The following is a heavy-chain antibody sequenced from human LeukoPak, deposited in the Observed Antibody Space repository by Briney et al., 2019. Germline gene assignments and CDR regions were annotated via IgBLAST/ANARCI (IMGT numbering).Heavy chain of an antibody. D-gene: IGHD3-16*01. J-gene: IGHJ4*02. CDR2: IFYSGST. CDR1: GGSLSSSSYY. Sequence: PSWTLSLTCTVSGGSLSSSSYYWLWLRQPPGTGREGMGSIFYSGSTYYNPSLKSRVTISVHTSKNQFSLKLSSVSAAHTPGYFCARRDWVTFGGVIFDYWGQGSLVTVSS. V-gene: IGHV4-39*01. CDR3: ARRDWVTFGGVIFDY.